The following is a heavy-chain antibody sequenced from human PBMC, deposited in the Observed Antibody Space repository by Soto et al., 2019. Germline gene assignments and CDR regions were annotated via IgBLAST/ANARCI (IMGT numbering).Heavy chain of an antibody. CDR3: AREGSCGGDCYSHYYYYYGMDV. CDR2: INAGNGNT. CDR1: GYTFTSYA. V-gene: IGHV1-3*01. Sequence: GASVKVSCKASGYTFTSYAMHWVRQAPGQRLGWMGWINAGNGNTKYSQKFQGRVTITRDTSASTAYMELSSLRSEDTAVYYCAREGSCGGDCYSHYYYYYGMDVWGQGTTVTVSS. J-gene: IGHJ6*02. D-gene: IGHD2-21*02.